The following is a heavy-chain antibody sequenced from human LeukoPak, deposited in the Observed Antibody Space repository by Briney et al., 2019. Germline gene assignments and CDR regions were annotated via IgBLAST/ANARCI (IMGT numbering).Heavy chain of an antibody. CDR2: INPNSGGT. CDR3: ARANYYGSGSYYRGIDY. J-gene: IGHJ4*02. CDR1: GYTFTGYY. Sequence: ASVKVSCKASGYTFTGYYMHWVRQAPGQGREWMGRINPNSGGTNYAQKFQGRVTMTRDTSISTAYMELSRLRSDDTAVYYCARANYYGSGSYYRGIDYWGQGTLVTVSS. V-gene: IGHV1-2*06. D-gene: IGHD3-10*01.